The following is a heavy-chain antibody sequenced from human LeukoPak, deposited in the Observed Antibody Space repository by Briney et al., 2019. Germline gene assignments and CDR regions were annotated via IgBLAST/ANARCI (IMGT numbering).Heavy chain of an antibody. V-gene: IGHV4-30-4*01. D-gene: IGHD3-22*01. CDR2: IYYSGST. J-gene: IGHJ4*02. CDR1: GGSISSGDYY. CDR3: ARQVKYYYDSSPPDPYFDY. Sequence: SQTLSLTCTVSGGSISSGDYYWSWIRQPPGTGLEWIGYIYYSGSTYYNPSLKSRVTISVDTSKNQFSLKLSSVTAADTAVYYCARQVKYYYDSSPPDPYFDYWGQGTLVTVSS.